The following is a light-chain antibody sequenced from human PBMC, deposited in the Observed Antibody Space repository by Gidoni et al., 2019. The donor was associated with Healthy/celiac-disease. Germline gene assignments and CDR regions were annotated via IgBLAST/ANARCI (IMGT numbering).Light chain of an antibody. CDR1: QSVNSN. CDR2: GAS. J-gene: IGKJ3*01. V-gene: IGKV3-15*01. Sequence: EIVMTQSPATLSVSPGERATLSCRASQSVNSNLAWYQQKPGQAPRLLIYGASIRATGIPARFSGSGSGTEFTLTISSLQSEDFAVYSCQQYNNWPLTFGPGTKVDIK. CDR3: QQYNNWPLT.